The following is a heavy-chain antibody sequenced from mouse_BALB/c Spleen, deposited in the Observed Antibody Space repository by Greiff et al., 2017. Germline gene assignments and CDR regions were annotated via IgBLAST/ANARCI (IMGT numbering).Heavy chain of an antibody. J-gene: IGHJ4*01. Sequence: EVKLVESGPGLVKPSQSLSLTCTVTGYSITSDYAWNWIRQFPGNKLDWMGYISYSGSTSYNPSLKSRISITRDTSKNQFFLQLNSVTTEDTATDYCARNYDYDGYAMDYWGQGTSVTVSS. D-gene: IGHD2-4*01. CDR3: ARNYDYDGYAMDY. CDR2: ISYSGST. CDR1: GYSITSDYA. V-gene: IGHV3-2*02.